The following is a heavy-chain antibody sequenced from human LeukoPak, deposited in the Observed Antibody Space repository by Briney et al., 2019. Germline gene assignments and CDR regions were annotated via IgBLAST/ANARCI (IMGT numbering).Heavy chain of an antibody. V-gene: IGHV3-23*01. CDR2: ISGSGGST. D-gene: IGHD2-2*01. CDR3: AKKVDCSSTSCYGPWFDP. J-gene: IGHJ5*02. Sequence: SGGSLRLSCAASGFTFGSYAMSWVRQAPGKGLEWVSAISGSGGSTYYADSVKGRFTTSRDNSKNTLYLQMNSLRAEDTAVYYCAKKVDCSSTSCYGPWFDPWGQGTLVTVSS. CDR1: GFTFGSYA.